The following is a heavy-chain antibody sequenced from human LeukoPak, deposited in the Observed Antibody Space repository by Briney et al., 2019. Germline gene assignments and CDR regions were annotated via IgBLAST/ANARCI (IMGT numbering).Heavy chain of an antibody. CDR2: IYHTGST. Sequence: SETLSLTCAVSGDSIISSNWWSWVRQSPGEGLEWLGEIYHTGSTNYNPSLKSRVTISLDKSKNQFSLRLSSVTAADTAVYYCARSPDILTGEKFDYWGQGTLVTVSS. CDR3: ARSPDILTGEKFDY. D-gene: IGHD3-9*01. J-gene: IGHJ4*02. V-gene: IGHV4-4*02. CDR1: GDSIISSNW.